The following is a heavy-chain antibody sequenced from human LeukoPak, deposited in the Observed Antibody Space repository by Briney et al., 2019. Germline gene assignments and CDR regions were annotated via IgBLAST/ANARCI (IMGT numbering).Heavy chain of an antibody. CDR3: VRPRGIAAAGIFGAFDY. CDR2: ISFDGRNR. Sequence: GGSLRLSCAASGFTFSSYAMHWVRQAPGKGLEWVALISFDGRNRYYADSVKGRFTISRDNSKNTLYVQMNSLRAEDTAVYYCVRPRGIAAAGIFGAFDYWGQGILVTVSS. J-gene: IGHJ4*02. CDR1: GFTFSSYA. V-gene: IGHV3-30*04. D-gene: IGHD6-13*01.